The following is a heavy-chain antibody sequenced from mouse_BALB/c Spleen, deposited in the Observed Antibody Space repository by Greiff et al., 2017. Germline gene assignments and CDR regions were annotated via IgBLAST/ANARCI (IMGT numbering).Heavy chain of an antibody. CDR3: ASGGGYDYAMDY. CDR2: IDPANGNT. CDR1: GFNIKDTY. Sequence: VQLQQSGAELVKPGASVKLSCTASGFNIKDTYMHWVKQRPEQGLEWIGRIDPANGNTKYDPKFQGKATITADTSSNTAYLQLSSLTSEDTAVYYCASGGGYDYAMDYWGQGTSVTVSS. D-gene: IGHD2-2*01. J-gene: IGHJ4*01. V-gene: IGHV14-3*02.